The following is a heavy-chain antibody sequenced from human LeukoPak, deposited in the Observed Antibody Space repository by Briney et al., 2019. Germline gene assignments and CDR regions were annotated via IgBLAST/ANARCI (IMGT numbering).Heavy chain of an antibody. D-gene: IGHD3-22*01. V-gene: IGHV3-7*01. CDR3: ARLYYLDSSRYRPFDF. CDR1: GFTFSDYW. Sequence: GGSLRLSCTASGFTFSDYWMTWIRQAPGKGLEWVAQIKLDGSEKDYVDSVKGRFTISRDNAKNSLYLQMDSLRAEDTAAYYCARLYYLDSSRYRPFDFWGQGTLVTVSS. CDR2: IKLDGSEK. J-gene: IGHJ4*02.